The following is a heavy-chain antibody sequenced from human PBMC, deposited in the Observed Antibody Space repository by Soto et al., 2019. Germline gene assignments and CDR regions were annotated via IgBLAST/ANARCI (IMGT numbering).Heavy chain of an antibody. Sequence: GASVKVSCKASGGTFSSYAISWVRQAPGQGLEWMGGIIPIFGTANYAQKFQGRVTITADKSTSTAYMELSSLRSEDTAVYYCARDSYSNFQFDPWGQGXLVTVHS. D-gene: IGHD4-4*01. CDR3: ARDSYSNFQFDP. V-gene: IGHV1-69*06. CDR1: GGTFSSYA. CDR2: IIPIFGTA. J-gene: IGHJ5*02.